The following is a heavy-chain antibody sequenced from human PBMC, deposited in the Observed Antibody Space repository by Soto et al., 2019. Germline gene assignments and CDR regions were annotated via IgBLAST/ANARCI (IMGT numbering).Heavy chain of an antibody. CDR3: ARGRIAARRFDY. V-gene: IGHV4-59*01. D-gene: IGHD6-6*01. CDR1: GGSISSYY. CDR2: IYYSGST. Sequence: QVQLQESGPGLVKPSETLSLTCTVSGGSISSYYWSWIRQPPGKGLEWIGYIYYSGSTDYNPSLKSRVTMSVDTSKNQFALKLSSVTATDTAVYYCARGRIAARRFDYWGQGTLVTVSS. J-gene: IGHJ4*02.